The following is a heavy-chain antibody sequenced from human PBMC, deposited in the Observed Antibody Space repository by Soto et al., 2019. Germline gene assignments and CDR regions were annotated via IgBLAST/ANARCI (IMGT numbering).Heavy chain of an antibody. Sequence: ASVKVSCKASGYTFTSYGISWVRQAPGQGLEWMGWISAYNGNTNYAQKLQGRVTMTTDTSTSTAYMELRSLRSDDTAVYYCASYGWNYDYYYGMDVWGQGTTVTSP. CDR3: ASYGWNYDYYYGMDV. V-gene: IGHV1-18*01. CDR2: ISAYNGNT. D-gene: IGHD1-1*01. CDR1: GYTFTSYG. J-gene: IGHJ6*02.